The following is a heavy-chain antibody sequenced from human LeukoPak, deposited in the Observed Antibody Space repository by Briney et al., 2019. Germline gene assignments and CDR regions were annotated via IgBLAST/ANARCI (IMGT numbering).Heavy chain of an antibody. Sequence: ASVTVSCKASGYTFTSYGISWVRQAPGQGLEWMGWISAYNGNTNYAQKFQGRVTVTTDTSTTTAYMELRSLRSDDTAVYYCARDKDFIFDIWGQGTMVTVSS. D-gene: IGHD2/OR15-2a*01. V-gene: IGHV1-18*01. CDR1: GYTFTSYG. CDR2: ISAYNGNT. J-gene: IGHJ3*02. CDR3: ARDKDFIFDI.